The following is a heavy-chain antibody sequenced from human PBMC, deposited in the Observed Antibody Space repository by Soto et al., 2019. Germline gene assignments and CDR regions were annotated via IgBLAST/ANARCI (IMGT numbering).Heavy chain of an antibody. CDR3: ARRHSGDGSGSYPQLEVQTYWYFDL. CDR1: GYSFTSYW. D-gene: IGHD3-10*01. Sequence: EVQLVQSGAEVKKPGESLKISCKGSGYSFTSYWIGWVRQMPGKGLEWMGIIYPGDSDTRYSPSFQGQVTISADKSISTAYLQWSSLKASDTAMYYCARRHSGDGSGSYPQLEVQTYWYFDLWGRGTLVTVSS. V-gene: IGHV5-51*01. J-gene: IGHJ2*01. CDR2: IYPGDSDT.